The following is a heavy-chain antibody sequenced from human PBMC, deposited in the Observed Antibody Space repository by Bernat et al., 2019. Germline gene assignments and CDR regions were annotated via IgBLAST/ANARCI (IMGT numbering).Heavy chain of an antibody. J-gene: IGHJ4*02. D-gene: IGHD3-22*01. CDR2: ISYDGTNK. Sequence: QVQVVESGGGVVQPGRSLRLSCAASGFTFSSYAMHWVRQAPGRGLEWVAVISYDGTNKYYADSVKGRFTISRDNSKNTLYLQMNSLRAEDTAVYYCARDEYYDSSGDYWDQGTLVTVSS. CDR3: ARDEYYDSSGDY. CDR1: GFTFSSYA. V-gene: IGHV3-30-3*01.